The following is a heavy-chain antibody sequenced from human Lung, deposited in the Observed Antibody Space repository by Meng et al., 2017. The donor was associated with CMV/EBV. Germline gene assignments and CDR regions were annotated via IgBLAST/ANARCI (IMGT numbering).Heavy chain of an antibody. D-gene: IGHD2-2*01. Sequence: ESXKISCAASGFTVRNNYMSWVRQAPGKGLEWVSVIYSDGYTYYADSVKGRFTISRDNSKDTLYLQMDSLRAKDTAVYYCAREGYCSSTSSSSYYYYGMDVWXQGTXVTVSS. CDR3: AREGYCSSTSSSSYYYYGMDV. CDR1: GFTVRNNY. CDR2: IYSDGYT. V-gene: IGHV3-53*01. J-gene: IGHJ6*02.